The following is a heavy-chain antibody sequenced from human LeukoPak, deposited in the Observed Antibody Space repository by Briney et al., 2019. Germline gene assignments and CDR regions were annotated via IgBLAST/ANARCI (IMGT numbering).Heavy chain of an antibody. CDR1: GGSISSYY. D-gene: IGHD4-17*01. CDR3: ARADYGDYFYYFDY. CDR2: INHSGST. V-gene: IGHV4-34*01. Sequence: SETLSLTCTVSGGSISSYYWSWIRQPPGKGLEWIGEINHSGSTNYNPSLKSRVTISVDTSKNQFSLKLSSVTAADTAVYYCARADYGDYFYYFDYWGQGTLVTVSS. J-gene: IGHJ4*02.